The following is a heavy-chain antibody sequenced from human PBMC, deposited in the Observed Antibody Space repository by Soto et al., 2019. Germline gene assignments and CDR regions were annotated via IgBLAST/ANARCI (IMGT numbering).Heavy chain of an antibody. CDR3: ARGPRPSSAGTGAY. CDR2: IDYDGTTT. V-gene: IGHV3-74*01. D-gene: IGHD6-13*01. CDR1: GFAFDSYW. J-gene: IGHJ4*02. Sequence: EVQLVESGGGLVQPGGSLRLSCAASGFAFDSYWVHWVRQVPGEGPVWVSRIDYDGTTTTYADSVKGRFTISRDNAKNTLYLQMNSLRAEDTAVYYCARGPRPSSAGTGAYWGQGTLVTVSS.